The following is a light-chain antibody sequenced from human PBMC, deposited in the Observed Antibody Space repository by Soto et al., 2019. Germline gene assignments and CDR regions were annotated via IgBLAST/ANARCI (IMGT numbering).Light chain of an antibody. Sequence: SYELTQPPSVSVAPGQTARITCGGTNIGSKSVHWYQQKPGQAPVLVVYDDSDRPSGIPERFSGSNSGNTATLTISRVEAGDEADYYCQVCDSSSDHVVFGGGTKLTVL. CDR3: QVCDSSSDHVV. CDR2: DDS. V-gene: IGLV3-21*02. J-gene: IGLJ2*01. CDR1: NIGSKS.